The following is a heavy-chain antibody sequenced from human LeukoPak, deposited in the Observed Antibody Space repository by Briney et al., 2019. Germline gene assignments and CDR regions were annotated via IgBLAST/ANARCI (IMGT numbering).Heavy chain of an antibody. CDR2: INHSGST. D-gene: IGHD3-10*01. V-gene: IGHV4-34*01. CDR3: ARGIRSYYGSGTRPTHFDY. CDR1: GGSFSGYN. J-gene: IGHJ4*02. Sequence: SETLSLTCAVYGGSFSGYNWSWIRQPPGKGLEWIGEINHSGSTNYNPSLKSRVTISVDTSKNQFSLKLSSVTAADTAVYYCARGIRSYYGSGTRPTHFDYWGQGTLVTVSS.